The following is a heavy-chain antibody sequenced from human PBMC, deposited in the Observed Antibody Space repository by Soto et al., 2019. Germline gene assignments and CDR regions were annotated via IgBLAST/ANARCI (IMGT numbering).Heavy chain of an antibody. CDR2: IYSGGSA. D-gene: IGHD1-20*01. V-gene: IGHV3-53*01. CDR3: ARVQTEITPYYFDH. CDR1: GFTVSNSY. J-gene: IGHJ4*01. Sequence: EVQLVESGGGLIQPGGSLRLSCAASGFTVSNSYMSWLRQAPGKGLEWVSIIYSGGSAFYADSVKGRFTISRNSSKSTLFLQMNSLRADDTAVYFCARVQTEITPYYFDHWGQGTLVTVSS.